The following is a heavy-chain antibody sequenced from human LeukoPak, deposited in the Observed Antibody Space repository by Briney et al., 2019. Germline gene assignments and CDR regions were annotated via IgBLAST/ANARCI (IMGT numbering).Heavy chain of an antibody. CDR1: GGSISSGDYY. CDR2: IYYSGST. V-gene: IGHV4-30-4*01. CDR3: ARVLRIAVAGTVDY. D-gene: IGHD6-19*01. J-gene: IGHJ4*02. Sequence: PSETLSLTCTVSGGSISSGDYYWSWIRQPPGKGLEWIGYIYYSGSTYYNPSLKSRVTISVDTSKNQFSLKLSSATAADTAVYYCARVLRIAVAGTVDYWGQGTLVTVSS.